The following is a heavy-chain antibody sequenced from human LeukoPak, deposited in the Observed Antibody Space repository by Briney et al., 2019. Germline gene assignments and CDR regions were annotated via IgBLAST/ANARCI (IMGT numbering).Heavy chain of an antibody. V-gene: IGHV4-61*02. CDR3: ARDQTYSGSGIYTYFDY. Sequence: SQTLSLTCTVSGGSISSGGHYRSWIRQPAGKGLEYLVRISSTGSTNYNPSLRSRVTISADTSKNHFSLKLTSVTAADTAVYYCARDQTYSGSGIYTYFDYWGQGILVTVSS. J-gene: IGHJ4*02. CDR2: ISSTGST. D-gene: IGHD3-10*01. CDR1: GGSISSGGHY.